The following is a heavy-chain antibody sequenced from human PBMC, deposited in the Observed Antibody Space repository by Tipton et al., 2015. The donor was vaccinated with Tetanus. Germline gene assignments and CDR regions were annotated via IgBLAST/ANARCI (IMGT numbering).Heavy chain of an antibody. CDR3: ARDDPYCGGDCHDAFDV. CDR2: ISYDGSNK. D-gene: IGHD2-21*02. Sequence: QLVQSGGGVVLPGRSLRLSCAASGFTFSSYPMHWVRQAPGKGLEWVAVISYDGSNKYYADSVKGRFTISRDNAMNSLSLQMNSLRAEDTGVYFCARDDPYCGGDCHDAFDVWGQGTMVTVSS. V-gene: IGHV3-30*04. J-gene: IGHJ3*01. CDR1: GFTFSSYP.